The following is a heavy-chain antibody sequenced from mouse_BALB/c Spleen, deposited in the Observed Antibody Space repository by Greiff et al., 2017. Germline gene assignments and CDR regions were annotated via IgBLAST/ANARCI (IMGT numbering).Heavy chain of an antibody. Sequence: EVNLVESGGGLVKPGGSLKLSCAASGFAFSSYDMSWVRQTPEKRLEWVAYISSGGGSTYYPDTVKGRFTISRDNAKNTLYLQMSSLKSEDTAMYYCARLGWDYDPFDYWGQGTTLTVSS. J-gene: IGHJ2*01. V-gene: IGHV5-12-1*01. CDR1: GFAFSSYD. D-gene: IGHD2-4*01. CDR3: ARLGWDYDPFDY. CDR2: ISSGGGST.